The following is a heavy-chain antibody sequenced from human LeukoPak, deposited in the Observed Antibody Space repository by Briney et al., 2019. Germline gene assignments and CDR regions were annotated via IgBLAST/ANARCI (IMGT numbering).Heavy chain of an antibody. CDR1: RFTLSTSA. V-gene: IGHV3-23*01. CDR3: AEDAGTDSSGYYDAFDI. J-gene: IGHJ3*02. D-gene: IGHD3-22*01. CDR2: ISVSGSKT. Sequence: GGSLRLSCAASRFTLSTSAMSWVRQAPGKGLEWVSAISVSGSKTYFADSVKGRFAISRDNSKNTVYLQMNSLRAEDTALYYCAEDAGTDSSGYYDAFDIWGQGTMVTVSS.